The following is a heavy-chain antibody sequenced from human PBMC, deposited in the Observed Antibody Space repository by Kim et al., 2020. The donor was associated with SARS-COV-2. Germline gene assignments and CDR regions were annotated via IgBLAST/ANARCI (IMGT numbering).Heavy chain of an antibody. Sequence: SETLSLTCTVSGGSISSSSYYWGWIRQPPGKGLEWIGSIYYSGSTYYNPSLKSRVTISVDTSKNQFSLKLSSVTAADTAVYYCARLKFGGAEFDYWGQGT. J-gene: IGHJ4*02. CDR1: GGSISSSSYY. CDR3: ARLKFGGAEFDY. CDR2: IYYSGST. V-gene: IGHV4-39*01. D-gene: IGHD3-16*01.